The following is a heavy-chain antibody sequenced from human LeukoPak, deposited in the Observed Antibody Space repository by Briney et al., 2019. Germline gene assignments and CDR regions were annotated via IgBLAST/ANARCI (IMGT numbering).Heavy chain of an antibody. J-gene: IGHJ4*02. CDR3: ARGRGYCSSGSCYDFDY. V-gene: IGHV5-51*01. Sequence: GESLKISCTGSGYSFTNHWIAWVRQMPGKGLEWMGIIYPGDSETTYSPPFQGQVTISADKSITTTYLQWSSLKASDTAMYYCARGRGYCSSGSCYDFDYWGQGTLVAVSS. D-gene: IGHD2-2*01. CDR2: IYPGDSET. CDR1: GYSFTNHW.